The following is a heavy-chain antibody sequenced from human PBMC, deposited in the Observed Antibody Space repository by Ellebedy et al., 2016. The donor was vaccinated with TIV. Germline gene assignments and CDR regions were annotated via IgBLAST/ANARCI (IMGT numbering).Heavy chain of an antibody. Sequence: GESLKISCAASGFTFSSYGMHWVRQAPGKGLEWVAVISYDGNNEYYADSVKGRFTISRDNSKNTLYLQMNSLRAEDTAVYYCAKALGGAAAGSPFDYWGQGTLDTVSS. V-gene: IGHV3-30*18. D-gene: IGHD6-13*01. J-gene: IGHJ4*02. CDR1: GFTFSSYG. CDR2: ISYDGNNE. CDR3: AKALGGAAAGSPFDY.